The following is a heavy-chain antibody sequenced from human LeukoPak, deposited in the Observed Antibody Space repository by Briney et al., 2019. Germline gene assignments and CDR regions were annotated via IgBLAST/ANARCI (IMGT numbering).Heavy chain of an antibody. CDR2: IRYDGSNK. V-gene: IGHV3-30*02. J-gene: IGHJ6*03. Sequence: GGSLRLSCAASGFTFSSYGMHWVRQAPGKGLEWVAFIRYDGSNKYYADSVKGRFTISRDNSKNTLYLQMNSLRAEDTAVYYCAKGGSLDYYGSGRGYYYYYMDVWGKGTTVTVSS. D-gene: IGHD3-10*01. CDR3: AKGGSLDYYGSGRGYYYYYMDV. CDR1: GFTFSSYG.